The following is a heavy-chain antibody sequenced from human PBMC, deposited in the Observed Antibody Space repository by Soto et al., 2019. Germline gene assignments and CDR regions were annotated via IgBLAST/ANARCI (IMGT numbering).Heavy chain of an antibody. D-gene: IGHD3-22*01. V-gene: IGHV3-23*01. Sequence: EVQLLESGGGLVQPGGSLRLSCAASGFTFSSYAMSWVRQAPGKGLEWVSAISGSGGSTYYADSVKGRFTISRDNSKNRLYLQVISLGAEDTAVYYCAKATGLFDLWGRGTLVTVFS. CDR3: AKATGLFDL. CDR2: ISGSGGST. CDR1: GFTFSSYA. J-gene: IGHJ2*01.